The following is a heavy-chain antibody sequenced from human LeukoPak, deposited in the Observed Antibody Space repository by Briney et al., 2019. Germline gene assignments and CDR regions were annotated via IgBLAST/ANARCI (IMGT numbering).Heavy chain of an antibody. J-gene: IGHJ5*02. D-gene: IGHD2-2*01. CDR1: GFTFSSYA. CDR2: ISSNGGST. V-gene: IGHV3-64D*06. Sequence: GGSLRLSCSASGFTFSSYAMHWLRQAPGEGLEYVSAISSNGGSTYYADSVKGRFTISRDNSKNTLYLQMSSLRAEDTAVYYCVKVGFVPASPYWFDPWGQGTLVTVSS. CDR3: VKVGFVPASPYWFDP.